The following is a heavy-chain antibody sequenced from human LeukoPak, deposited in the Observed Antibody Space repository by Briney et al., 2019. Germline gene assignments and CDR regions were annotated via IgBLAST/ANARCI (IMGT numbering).Heavy chain of an antibody. CDR3: TRDFYSSSWD. CDR1: GFTFSGYW. CDR2: INSDGSGA. J-gene: IGHJ1*01. Sequence: PGGSLRLSCAVSGFTFSGYWMNWGRQAPRRRLLWVSRINSDGSGATYADSVKGRFTISRDNAKKMLFLQLNSLRAEDTAVYYCTRDFYSSSWDWGQGTLVTVYS. D-gene: IGHD6-13*01. V-gene: IGHV3-74*01.